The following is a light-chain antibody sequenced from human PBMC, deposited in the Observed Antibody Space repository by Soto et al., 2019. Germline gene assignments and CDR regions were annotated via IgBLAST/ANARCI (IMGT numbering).Light chain of an antibody. V-gene: IGLV2-23*01. CDR3: CSYAGSSTVI. CDR1: SRDVGNYNL. Sequence: QSALTQPASVSGSRGQSITISCTGTSRDVGNYNLVSWYQQFPGKAPKLMIYEDTKRPSGVSHRFSGSKSDNTASLTISGLQPEDEARYYCCSYAGSSTVIFGGGTKLTVL. J-gene: IGLJ2*01. CDR2: EDT.